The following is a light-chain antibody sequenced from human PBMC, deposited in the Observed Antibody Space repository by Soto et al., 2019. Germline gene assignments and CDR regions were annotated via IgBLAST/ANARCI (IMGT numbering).Light chain of an antibody. Sequence: QSALTQPASVSGSPGQSITISCTGTSSDGGSYNLVSWYQHHPGKAPKLMIYEGSKRHSGVSNRFSGSKSGNTASLTISGLQAEDEADYYCCSYAGSSTFYVFGTGTKLTVL. CDR3: CSYAGSSTFYV. CDR2: EGS. V-gene: IGLV2-23*01. CDR1: SSDGGSYNL. J-gene: IGLJ1*01.